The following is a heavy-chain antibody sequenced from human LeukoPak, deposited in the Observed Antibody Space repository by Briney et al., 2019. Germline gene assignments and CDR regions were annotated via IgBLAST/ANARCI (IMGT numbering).Heavy chain of an antibody. D-gene: IGHD3-10*01. V-gene: IGHV3-30-3*01. Sequence: LGGSLRLSCVASGFSLSNFQMYWVRQAPGKGLEWVSIISLDGSTEFYADSVKGRFTISRDTASNTMHLEMNNLRIEDTAVYYCMRDYMGWFDPWGQGSLVTVSS. CDR3: MRDYMGWFDP. J-gene: IGHJ5*02. CDR1: GFSLSNFQ. CDR2: ISLDGSTE.